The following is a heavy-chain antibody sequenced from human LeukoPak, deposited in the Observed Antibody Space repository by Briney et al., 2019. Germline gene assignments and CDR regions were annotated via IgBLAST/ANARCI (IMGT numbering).Heavy chain of an antibody. V-gene: IGHV4-4*02. CDR1: GGSISSSNW. CDR2: INHSGST. J-gene: IGHJ4*02. D-gene: IGHD3-3*01. CDR3: ARGRGYDFWSGYYRRGFDY. Sequence: PSGTLSLTCAVSGGSISSSNWWSWVRQPPGKGLEWIGEINHSGSTNYNPSLKSRVTISVDTSKNQFSLKLSSVTAADTAVYYCARGRGYDFWSGYYRRGFDYWGQGTLVTVSS.